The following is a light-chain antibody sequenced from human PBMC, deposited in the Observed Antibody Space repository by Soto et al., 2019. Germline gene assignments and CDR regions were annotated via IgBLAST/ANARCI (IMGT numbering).Light chain of an antibody. V-gene: IGLV2-23*02. J-gene: IGLJ7*01. CDR3: CSYGGSRAV. CDR2: EVS. CDR1: SSDVGSHNL. Sequence: QSALTQPASVSGSPGQSITISCTGTSSDVGSHNLVSWYQQHPGQAPKLMIYEVSKRPLGVSARFSASKSGNTVSLTLSGLQAEDEADYFCCSYGGSRAVFGGGTQLTVL.